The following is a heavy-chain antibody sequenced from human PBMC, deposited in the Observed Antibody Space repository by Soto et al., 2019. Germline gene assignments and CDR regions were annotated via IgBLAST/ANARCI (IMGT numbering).Heavy chain of an antibody. Sequence: EVQLVESGGGLVKPGGSLRLSCAASGFTFSSYSMNWVRQAPGKGLEWVSSISSSSSYIYYADSVKGRFTISGDNAKNSLYLQMNSLRAEDTAVYYCARDRYDSSGYPYGMDVWGQGTTVTVSS. J-gene: IGHJ6*02. CDR2: ISSSSSYI. CDR3: ARDRYDSSGYPYGMDV. D-gene: IGHD3-22*01. CDR1: GFTFSSYS. V-gene: IGHV3-21*01.